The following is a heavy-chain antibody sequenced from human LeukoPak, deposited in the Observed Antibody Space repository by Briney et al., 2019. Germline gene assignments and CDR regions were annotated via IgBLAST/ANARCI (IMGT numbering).Heavy chain of an antibody. CDR2: ISGGGDAT. CDR3: ARDSSMLRGPLVIYYFDF. V-gene: IGHV3-23*01. J-gene: IGHJ4*02. D-gene: IGHD3-10*01. Sequence: PGGSLRLSCAASGFTFSSYGMSWVRQAPGKGLEWVSTISGGGDATYYADSVKGRLTISRDNSKNTLYLQMNSLRVEDTAVYYCARDSSMLRGPLVIYYFDFWGQGTLVTVSS. CDR1: GFTFSSYG.